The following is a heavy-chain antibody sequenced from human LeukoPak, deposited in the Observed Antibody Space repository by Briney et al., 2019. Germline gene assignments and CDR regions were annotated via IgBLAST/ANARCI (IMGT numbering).Heavy chain of an antibody. CDR1: GYTFTGYY. V-gene: IGHV1-2*02. Sequence: GASVKVSCKASGYTFTGYYMHWVRQAPGQGLEWMGWINPNSGGTNYAQKFQDRVTMTRDTSISTAYMELSRLRSDDTAVYYCARGGPRGYSYGYPDYWGQGTLVTVSS. CDR2: INPNSGGT. J-gene: IGHJ4*02. CDR3: ARGGPRGYSYGYPDY. D-gene: IGHD5-18*01.